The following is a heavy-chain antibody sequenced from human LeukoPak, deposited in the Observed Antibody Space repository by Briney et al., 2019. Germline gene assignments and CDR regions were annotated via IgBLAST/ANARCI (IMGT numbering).Heavy chain of an antibody. D-gene: IGHD2-15*01. J-gene: IGHJ3*02. CDR3: AYGSGADAFDI. V-gene: IGHV3-64*01. Sequence: GSLRLSCAASGFTFSSYAMHWVRQAPGKGLKYVSAISSNGGSTYYANSVKGRFTISRDNSKNTLYLQMGSLRAEDMAVYYCAYGSGADAFDIWGQGTMVTVSS. CDR1: GFTFSSYA. CDR2: ISSNGGST.